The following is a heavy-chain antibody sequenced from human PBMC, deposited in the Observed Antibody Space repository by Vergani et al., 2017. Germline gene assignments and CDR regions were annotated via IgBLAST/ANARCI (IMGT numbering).Heavy chain of an antibody. CDR1: GFTFSSYA. Sequence: QVQLVESGGGVVQPGRSLRLSCAASGFTFSSYAMHCVRQAPGKGLEWVAVISYDGSNKYYADSVKGRFTISRDNSKNTLYLQMNGLRAEDTAVYYCARGPWIQLWYFDYWGQGTLVTVSS. V-gene: IGHV3-30-3*01. CDR3: ARGPWIQLWYFDY. J-gene: IGHJ4*02. D-gene: IGHD5-18*01. CDR2: ISYDGSNK.